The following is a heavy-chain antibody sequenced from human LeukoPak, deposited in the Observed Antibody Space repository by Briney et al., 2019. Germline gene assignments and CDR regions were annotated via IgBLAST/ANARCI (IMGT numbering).Heavy chain of an antibody. CDR2: ISGSGSSV. CDR3: ARDGGLEGDAFDI. Sequence: GGSLRLSCAASGFTFISYEMNWVRQAPGKGLECVSYISGSGSSVLYADSVKGRFTISRDNAKNSLWLQMNSLRDEDTAVYYCARDGGLEGDAFDIWGQGTMVTVSS. J-gene: IGHJ3*02. CDR1: GFTFISYE. V-gene: IGHV3-48*03. D-gene: IGHD3-3*01.